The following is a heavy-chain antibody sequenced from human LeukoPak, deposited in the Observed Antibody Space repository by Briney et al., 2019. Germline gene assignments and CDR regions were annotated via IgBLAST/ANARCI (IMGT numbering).Heavy chain of an antibody. CDR2: IYYSGST. J-gene: IGHJ4*02. CDR3: ARNNRNDFDC. V-gene: IGHV4-59*01. CDR1: GGSISSYY. Sequence: PSETLSLTCTVSGGSISSYYWSWIRQPPGKGLEWIGYIYYSGSTNYNPSLKSRVTISVDTSKNQFSLKLSSVTAADTAVYYCARNNRNDFDCWGQGTLVTVSS. D-gene: IGHD1-1*01.